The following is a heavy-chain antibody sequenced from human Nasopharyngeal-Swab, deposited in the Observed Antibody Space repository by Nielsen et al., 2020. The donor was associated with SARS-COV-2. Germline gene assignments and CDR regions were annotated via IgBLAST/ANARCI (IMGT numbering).Heavy chain of an antibody. Sequence: RQAPGKGLVWVSRINSDGSSTSYADSVKGRFTISRDNAKNTLYLQMNSLRAEDTAVYYCTRGANGYNFGYYYYGMDVWGQGTTVTVSS. V-gene: IGHV3-74*01. CDR3: TRGANGYNFGYYYYGMDV. J-gene: IGHJ6*02. D-gene: IGHD5-24*01. CDR2: INSDGSST.